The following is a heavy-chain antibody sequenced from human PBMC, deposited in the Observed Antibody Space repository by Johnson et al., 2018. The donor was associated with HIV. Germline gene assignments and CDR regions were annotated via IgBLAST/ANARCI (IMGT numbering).Heavy chain of an antibody. CDR1: GFTFSSYA. CDR3: ARGGYSGYDPAGPNAFDI. J-gene: IGHJ3*02. Sequence: QVQLVESGGGVVQPGRSLRLSCAASGFTFSSYAMHWVRQAPGKGLEWVAVISYDGSNKYYADSVEGRFTISRDNSKNTLYLQMNSLRAEDTAVYYCARGGYSGYDPAGPNAFDIWGQGTMVTVSS. V-gene: IGHV3-30*04. D-gene: IGHD5-12*01. CDR2: ISYDGSNK.